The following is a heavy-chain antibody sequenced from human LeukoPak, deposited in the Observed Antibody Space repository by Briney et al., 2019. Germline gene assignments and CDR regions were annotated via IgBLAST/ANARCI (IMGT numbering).Heavy chain of an antibody. D-gene: IGHD3-10*01. Sequence: ASVKVSCKASGYTFTSYYIHWVRQAPGQGLEWMGIINPSGGSTSYAQKFQGRVTMTRDTSTSTVYMELSSLRSEDMAVYYCARVASSGNDAFDIWGQGTMVTVSS. V-gene: IGHV1-46*01. CDR2: INPSGGST. CDR1: GYTFTSYY. J-gene: IGHJ3*02. CDR3: ARVASSGNDAFDI.